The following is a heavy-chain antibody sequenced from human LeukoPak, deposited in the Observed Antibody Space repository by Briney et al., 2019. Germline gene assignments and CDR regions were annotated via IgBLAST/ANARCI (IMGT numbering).Heavy chain of an antibody. CDR1: GGSLNNYH. CDR3: TRGYFDSSGHNSYAP. J-gene: IGHJ5*02. Sequence: SETLSLTCTVAGGSLNNYHWTWIRQPAGKGLEWIGRIYLSGLSTSGSTNYTPSLSSRVTMSLDTSKKQFFLNLTSVTAADTAVYCTRGYFDSSGHNSYAPWGQGTLVTVSS. V-gene: IGHV4-4*07. CDR2: IYLSGLSTSGST. D-gene: IGHD3-22*01.